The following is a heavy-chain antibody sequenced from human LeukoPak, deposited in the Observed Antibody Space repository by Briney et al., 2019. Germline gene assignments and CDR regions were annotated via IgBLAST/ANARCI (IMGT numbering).Heavy chain of an antibody. V-gene: IGHV1-18*01. CDR2: ISTYNGNT. Sequence: ASVKVSCKASGYTFTNYGISWVRQAPGRGLEWMGWISTYNGNTNYPQKFQGRVTMTTDTSSITAYMNLKSRRSDDTAVYYCARDPFGGVVARTPLDYWGQGTLVTVSS. CDR3: ARDPFGGVVARTPLDY. D-gene: IGHD3-16*02. J-gene: IGHJ4*02. CDR1: GYTFTNYG.